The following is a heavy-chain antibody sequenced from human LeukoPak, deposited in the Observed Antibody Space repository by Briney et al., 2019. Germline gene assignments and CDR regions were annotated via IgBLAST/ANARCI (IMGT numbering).Heavy chain of an antibody. J-gene: IGHJ4*02. D-gene: IGHD1-26*01. V-gene: IGHV1-2*02. CDR2: INPNSGDT. CDR3: ARGSPVGASESLGFDY. Sequence: ASVKVSCKASGYTFTGYYMHWVRQAPGQGLEWMGWINPNSGDTHYAQKFQGRVTMTRDTSISTAYMELSRLRSDDTAVYYCARGSPVGASESLGFDYWGQGTPVTASS. CDR1: GYTFTGYY.